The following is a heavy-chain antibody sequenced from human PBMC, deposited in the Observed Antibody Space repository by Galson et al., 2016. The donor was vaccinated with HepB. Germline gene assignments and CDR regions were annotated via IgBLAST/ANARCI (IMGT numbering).Heavy chain of an antibody. J-gene: IGHJ6*02. CDR3: ARASIASAGSGYYYYGMDV. V-gene: IGHV3-30*04. CDR1: GFTFRVYP. CDR2: ISYDATNK. Sequence: SLRLSCAASGFTFRVYPMHWVRQAPGKGLEWVAVISYDATNKLYADSVKGRFTISRYNSNNTLYLQMNSLRVEDTAVYFCARASIASAGSGYYYYGMDVWGQGTTVTVSS. D-gene: IGHD6-13*01.